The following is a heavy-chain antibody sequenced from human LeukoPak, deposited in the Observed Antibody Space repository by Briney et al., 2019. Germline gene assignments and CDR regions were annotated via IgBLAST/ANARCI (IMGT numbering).Heavy chain of an antibody. CDR1: GFTFSSYA. CDR2: ISGSGGST. V-gene: IGHV3-23*01. D-gene: IGHD3-22*01. Sequence: GGSLRLSCAASGFTFSSYAMSWVRQAPGKGLEWVSAISGSGGSTYYADSVKGRFTISRDNSKNTLYLQMNSLRAEDTAVYYCAKDSYYDNSGYPYYFDYWGQGTPVTVSS. J-gene: IGHJ4*02. CDR3: AKDSYYDNSGYPYYFDY.